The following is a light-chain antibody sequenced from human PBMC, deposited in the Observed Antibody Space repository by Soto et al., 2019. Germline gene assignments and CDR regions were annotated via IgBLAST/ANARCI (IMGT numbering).Light chain of an antibody. V-gene: IGKV3-20*01. Sequence: EIVLTQSPGSLSLSPGERATLSCRASQSVNFYLAWYQQKPGQAPRLLISDASSRSTDVPDRVSGSGSGTDFSLTISRLEPEDFAVYYCQQYGASPVTSGQGPKVDIK. J-gene: IGKJ1*01. CDR1: QSVNFY. CDR3: QQYGASPVT. CDR2: DAS.